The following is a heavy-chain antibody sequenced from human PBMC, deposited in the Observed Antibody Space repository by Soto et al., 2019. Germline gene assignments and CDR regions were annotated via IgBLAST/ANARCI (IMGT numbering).Heavy chain of an antibody. CDR3: AKQSSVAGIDY. J-gene: IGHJ4*02. V-gene: IGHV3-30*18. D-gene: IGHD6-19*01. CDR2: ISYDGSNK. CDR1: GFTFSSYG. Sequence: GGSLRLSCAASGFTFSSYGMHWVRQAPGKGLEWVAVISYDGSNKYYADSVKGRFTISRDNSKNTLYLKMNSLRAEDTAVYYCAKQSSVAGIDYWGQGTLVTVSS.